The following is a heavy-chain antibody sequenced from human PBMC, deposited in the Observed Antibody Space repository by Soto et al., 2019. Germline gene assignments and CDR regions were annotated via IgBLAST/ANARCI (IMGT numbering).Heavy chain of an antibody. CDR1: GFTFSSYG. J-gene: IGHJ6*02. D-gene: IGHD6-6*01. Sequence: QVQLVESGGGVVQPGRSLRLSCAASGFTFSSYGMHWVRQAPGKGLEWVAVIWYDGSNKYYADSVKGRFTISRDNSKNTLYLQMNSLRAEDTAVYYCARDGDSSSPPSYYYYGMDVWGQGTTVTVSS. V-gene: IGHV3-33*01. CDR3: ARDGDSSSPPSYYYYGMDV. CDR2: IWYDGSNK.